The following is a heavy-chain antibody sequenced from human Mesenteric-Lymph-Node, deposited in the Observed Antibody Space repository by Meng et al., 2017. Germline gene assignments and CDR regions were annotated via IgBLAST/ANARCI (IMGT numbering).Heavy chain of an antibody. V-gene: IGHV4-4*01. J-gene: IGHJ4*02. CDR3: AREGNYYDSSGVDY. CDR1: GCVISCRSC. Sequence: HGQVQGVRPGVAVPAGHASLTCAGTGCVISCRSCGRWVRQPAGKGREWIGEIYHSGSSNYNPSLKSRGTISVDKSKNQFSLKLSPVTAADTAVYFCAREGNYYDSSGVDYWGQGTLVTVSS. CDR2: IYHSGSS. D-gene: IGHD3-22*01.